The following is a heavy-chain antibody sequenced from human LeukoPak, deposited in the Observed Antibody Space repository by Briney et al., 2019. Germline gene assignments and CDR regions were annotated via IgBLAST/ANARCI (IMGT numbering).Heavy chain of an antibody. CDR1: GFTFDDYA. D-gene: IGHD2-2*01. J-gene: IGHJ4*02. Sequence: GGSLRLSCAASGFTFDDYAMHWVRQAPGKGLEWVSGISWNSGSIGYADSVKGRFTISRDNAKNSLYLQMNSLRAEDTAVYYCARGGEGSTSPIDYWGQGTLVTVSS. V-gene: IGHV3-9*01. CDR3: ARGGEGSTSPIDY. CDR2: ISWNSGSI.